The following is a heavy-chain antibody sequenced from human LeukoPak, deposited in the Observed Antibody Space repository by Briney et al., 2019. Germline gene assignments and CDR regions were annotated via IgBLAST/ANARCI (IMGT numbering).Heavy chain of an antibody. CDR2: IYYSGST. CDR1: GGSINSDDYY. Sequence: PSQTLSLTCTVSGGSINSDDYYWTWIRQPPGKGLEWIEYIYYSGSTYYNPSLKSRVTISVDTSKNQFSLKLSSVTAADTAVYYCARGGRTSVDYWGQGTLVTVSS. V-gene: IGHV4-30-4*08. CDR3: ARGGRTSVDY. J-gene: IGHJ4*02. D-gene: IGHD2-2*01.